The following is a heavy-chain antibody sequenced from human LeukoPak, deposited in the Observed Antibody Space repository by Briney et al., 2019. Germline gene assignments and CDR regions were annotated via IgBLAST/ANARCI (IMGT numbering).Heavy chain of an antibody. CDR3: ARTSGSYYEGNWFDP. D-gene: IGHD1-26*01. CDR1: GFTFSSYS. Sequence: PGGSLRLSCAASGFTFSSYSMNWVRQAPGKGLEWVSYISSSSSTIYYADSVKGRFTISRDNAKNSLYLQMNSLRDEDTAVYYCARTSGSYYEGNWFDPWGQGTLVTVSS. J-gene: IGHJ5*02. V-gene: IGHV3-48*02. CDR2: ISSSSSTI.